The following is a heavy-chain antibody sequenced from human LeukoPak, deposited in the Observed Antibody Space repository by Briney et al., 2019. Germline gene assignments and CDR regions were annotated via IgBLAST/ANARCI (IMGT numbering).Heavy chain of an antibody. CDR1: GASISSYS. CDR2: IYYSGST. Sequence: PSETLSLTFTVFGASISSYSWRWIRQPPRKGLEWSGYIYYSGSTDYNTSLKSRVTISVDTPQNQFSSSRSSVTPADTAGYYSARDRGPDCSGGRCWDYWGQGTLVTVSS. D-gene: IGHD2-15*01. J-gene: IGHJ4*02. CDR3: ARDRGPDCSGGRCWDY. V-gene: IGHV4-59*01.